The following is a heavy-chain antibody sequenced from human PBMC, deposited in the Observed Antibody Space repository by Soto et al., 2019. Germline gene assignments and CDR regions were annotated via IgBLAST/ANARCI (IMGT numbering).Heavy chain of an antibody. J-gene: IGHJ6*02. V-gene: IGHV4-4*07. CDR1: GGSMRSYY. CDR2: IYSRGDT. Sequence: SETLSLTCSVSGGSMRSYYWNWLRQPAGKGLEWIGRIYSRGDTNYNPSVKSRVTMSVDTSKNEFSLRLNSVTAADTAVYYWAGRGEDVDYGMDVWGQGTTVTVSS. CDR3: AGRGEDVDYGMDV. D-gene: IGHD3-16*01.